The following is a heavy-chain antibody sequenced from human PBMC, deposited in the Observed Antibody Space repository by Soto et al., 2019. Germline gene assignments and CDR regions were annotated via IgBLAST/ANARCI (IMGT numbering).Heavy chain of an antibody. CDR1: GGSVNSGRYY. V-gene: IGHV4-31*03. Sequence: QVQLQESGPGLMKPSQTLSLTCSVSGGSVNSGRYYWSGIRQHPGKGLKYVGYIYYRGSTYYNPSVKRRATTAVDTSKDHFSLRLSSVTAAGEAMYSCLREVFDKGTGWFDPGGQGTLVTVSS. CDR2: IYYRGST. J-gene: IGHJ5*02. CDR3: LREVFDKGTGWFDP. D-gene: IGHD1-1*01.